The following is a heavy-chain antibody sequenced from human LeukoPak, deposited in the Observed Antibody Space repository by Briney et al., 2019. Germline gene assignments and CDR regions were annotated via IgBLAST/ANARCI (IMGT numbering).Heavy chain of an antibody. CDR1: GFTFSSYA. V-gene: IGHV3-23*01. D-gene: IGHD6-19*01. CDR2: ISGSGGST. CDR3: AKMPVSYSSGWSTFDY. J-gene: IGHJ4*02. Sequence: GGSLRLSCAASGFTFSSYAMSWVRQAPGKGLEWVSAISGSGGSTYYADSVKGRFTISRDNSKNTLYLQMNSLRAEDTAVYYCAKMPVSYSSGWSTFDYWGQGSLVTVSS.